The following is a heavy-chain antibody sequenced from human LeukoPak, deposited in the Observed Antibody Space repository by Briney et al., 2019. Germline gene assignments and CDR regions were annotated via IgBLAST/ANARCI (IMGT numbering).Heavy chain of an antibody. D-gene: IGHD3-22*01. V-gene: IGHV4-59*01. CDR3: ATGGDSSGYSLDY. CDR1: GGSISSYY. Sequence: PSETLSLTCTVSGGSISSYYWNWIRQPPGKGLEWIGYIYYSGSTNYNPSLKSRVTISVDTSKNQFSLKLSSVTAADTAVYYCATGGDSSGYSLDYWGQGTLVTVSS. J-gene: IGHJ4*02. CDR2: IYYSGST.